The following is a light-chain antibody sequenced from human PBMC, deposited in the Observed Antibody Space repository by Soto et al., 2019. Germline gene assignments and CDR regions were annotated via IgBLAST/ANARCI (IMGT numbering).Light chain of an antibody. CDR1: NSDVGSYNL. CDR2: EVI. J-gene: IGLJ1*01. V-gene: IGLV2-23*02. Sequence: SVPTQPASRSGSPGQVVTISCTRNNSDVGSYNLVSWYQQHSGKAPKLMIYEVIKWASGVSDRFSGSKSGNTASLTISGLQAEDEADYYCCSYAGGSTFGFGTGTKVTVL. CDR3: CSYAGGSTFG.